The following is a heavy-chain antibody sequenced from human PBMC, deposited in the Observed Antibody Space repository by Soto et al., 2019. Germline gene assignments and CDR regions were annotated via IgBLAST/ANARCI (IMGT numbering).Heavy chain of an antibody. CDR2: IIPIFGTA. D-gene: IGHD6-6*01. CDR1: GGTFSSYA. J-gene: IGHJ6*02. V-gene: IGHV1-69*01. CDR3: ARLRFGIAACPRFDYYYGMDV. Sequence: QVQLVQSGAEVKKPGSSVKVSCKASGGTFSSYAISWVRQAPGQGLEWMGGIIPIFGTANYAQKFQGRVTITADESTSTAYMELSSLRSEDTAVYYCARLRFGIAACPRFDYYYGMDVWGQGTTVTVSS.